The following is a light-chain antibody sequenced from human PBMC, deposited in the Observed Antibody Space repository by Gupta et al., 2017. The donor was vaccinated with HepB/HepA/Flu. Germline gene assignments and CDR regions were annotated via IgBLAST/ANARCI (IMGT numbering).Light chain of an antibody. Sequence: DIQMTQSPSSLSASVGDRVTITCRASQGISNYLAWYQQKPGKVPKLLIYAAATLQSGVSSRFSGSGSGTDFTLTISSLQPEDVATYYCQKYTSAQFTFGPGTKVDIK. V-gene: IGKV1-27*01. J-gene: IGKJ3*01. CDR3: QKYTSAQFT. CDR1: QGISNY. CDR2: AAA.